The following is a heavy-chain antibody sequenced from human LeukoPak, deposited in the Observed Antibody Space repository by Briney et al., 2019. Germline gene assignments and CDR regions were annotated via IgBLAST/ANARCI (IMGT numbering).Heavy chain of an antibody. Sequence: GGSLRLSCTASGFTFRNYGMTWVRQAPGKGLEWVAGIWYDGSNKDYVDSVKGRFTISRDNAKNSLFLQMGSLRVEDTAVYYCARESTAGYNSSWYGFRNWGQGTLVSVSS. D-gene: IGHD6-13*01. CDR2: IWYDGSNK. CDR3: ARESTAGYNSSWYGFRN. J-gene: IGHJ1*01. CDR1: GFTFRNYG. V-gene: IGHV3-33*01.